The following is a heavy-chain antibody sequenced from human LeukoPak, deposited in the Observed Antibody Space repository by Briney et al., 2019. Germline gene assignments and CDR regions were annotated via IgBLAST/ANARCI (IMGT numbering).Heavy chain of an antibody. V-gene: IGHV1-2*02. CDR2: INPNSGGT. CDR1: GYTFTGYY. J-gene: IGHJ4*02. D-gene: IGHD3-10*01. Sequence: ASVKFSCKASGYTFTGYYMHWVRQAPGQGLEWMGWINPNSGGTNYAQKFQGRVTMTRDTSISTAYMELSRLRSDDTAVYYCARTYYYGSGSYYQTFDYWGQGTLVTVSS. CDR3: ARTYYYGSGSYYQTFDY.